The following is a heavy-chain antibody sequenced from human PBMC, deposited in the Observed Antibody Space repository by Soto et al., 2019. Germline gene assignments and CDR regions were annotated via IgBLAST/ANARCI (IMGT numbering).Heavy chain of an antibody. V-gene: IGHV4-31*03. Sequence: QVQLQESGPGLVQPSQTRSLTCTVSGASIGSGSYYWSWIRQYPGEGLVWIGHIYDSGRTYYNPSLQSRGSISRDTSKNEFSLALTSVTAADSAVYYCARLTTIITGAFDVWGLGTVVTVSS. CDR2: IYDSGRT. D-gene: IGHD7-27*01. CDR3: ARLTTIITGAFDV. CDR1: GASIGSGSYY. J-gene: IGHJ4*02.